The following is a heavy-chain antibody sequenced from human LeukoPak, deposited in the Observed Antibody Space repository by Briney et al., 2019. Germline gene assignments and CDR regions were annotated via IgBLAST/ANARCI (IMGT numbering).Heavy chain of an antibody. CDR3: ARTCGDKALDY. D-gene: IGHD4-17*01. J-gene: IGHJ4*02. Sequence: GESLKISCKGSGYSFTSYWIGWVRQMPGKGLEWMGIIYPHDSDTRYSPAFQGQVTISADKSISTAYLQWSSLKASDTAIYYCARTCGDKALDYWGQGTLVTVSS. V-gene: IGHV5-51*01. CDR1: GYSFTSYW. CDR2: IYPHDSDT.